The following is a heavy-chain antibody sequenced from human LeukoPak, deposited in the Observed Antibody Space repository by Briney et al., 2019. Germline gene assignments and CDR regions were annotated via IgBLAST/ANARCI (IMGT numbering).Heavy chain of an antibody. V-gene: IGHV1-18*01. J-gene: IGHJ4*02. CDR2: ISGYNGKT. CDR3: ARDLYSRRMNYYGSGSFFAY. D-gene: IGHD3-10*01. Sequence: ASVKVSCKASGGTFRNYAISWVRQAPGQGLEWMGWISGYNGKTHYAQKVQGRVTMTTDTSTTTAYMELRSLRSDDTAVYYRARDLYSRRMNYYGSGSFFAYWGQGTLVTVSS. CDR1: GGTFRNYA.